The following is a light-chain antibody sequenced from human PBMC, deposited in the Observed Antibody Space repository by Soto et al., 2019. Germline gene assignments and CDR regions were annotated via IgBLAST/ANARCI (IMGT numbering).Light chain of an antibody. CDR2: EVS. Sequence: QSVLTQPASVSGSPGQSITISCTGTSGDVGGYNYVSWYQQHPGKAPKLMIYEVSNRPSGVSNRFSGSKSGNTASLTISGLQVEDEADYYCSSYTTSSTLVFGTGTKVTVL. CDR3: SSYTTSSTLV. CDR1: SGDVGGYNY. V-gene: IGLV2-14*01. J-gene: IGLJ1*01.